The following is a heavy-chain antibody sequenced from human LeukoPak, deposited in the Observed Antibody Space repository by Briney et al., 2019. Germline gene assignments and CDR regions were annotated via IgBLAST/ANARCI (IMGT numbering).Heavy chain of an antibody. D-gene: IGHD3-9*01. Sequence: PSETLSLTCTASGGSISSSSYYWGWIRQPPGKGLEWIGSIYYSGSTYYNPSLKSRVTISVDTSKNQFSLKLGSVTAADTAVYYCARGFLRYYDILTGYYQWFDPWGQGTLVTVSS. J-gene: IGHJ5*02. CDR1: GGSISSSSYY. CDR3: ARGFLRYYDILTGYYQWFDP. CDR2: IYYSGST. V-gene: IGHV4-39*07.